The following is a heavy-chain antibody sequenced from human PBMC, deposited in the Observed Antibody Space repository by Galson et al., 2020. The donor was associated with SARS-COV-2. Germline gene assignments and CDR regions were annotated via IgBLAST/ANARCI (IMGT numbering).Heavy chain of an antibody. CDR3: ARACRDDSSGYTGCYYYYMDV. D-gene: IGHD3-22*01. J-gene: IGHJ6*03. V-gene: IGHV4-34*01. CDR2: INHSGGT. CDR1: GGSFSGHY. Sequence: SETLSLTCAVYGGSFSGHYWSWIRQPPGKGLEWIGEINHSGGTNFNPSLKSRVTISVDTSKNQFSLRLTSVTAADTAVYYCARACRDDSSGYTGCYYYYMDVWGKGTPVTVSS.